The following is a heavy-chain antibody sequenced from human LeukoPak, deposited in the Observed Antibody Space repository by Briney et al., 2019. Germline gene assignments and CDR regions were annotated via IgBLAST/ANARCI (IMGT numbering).Heavy chain of an antibody. CDR2: IYYSGST. Sequence: SETLSLTCTVSGGSISSSSYYWGWIRQPPGKGLEWIGNIYYSGSTYYNPSLESRVTMSLDTSKNQFSLKLSSVTAADTAVYYCARDKTGGLDWNYYYYMDVWGKGTTVTVSS. V-gene: IGHV4-39*07. CDR3: ARDKTGGLDWNYYYYMDV. CDR1: GGSISSSSYY. D-gene: IGHD3-10*01. J-gene: IGHJ6*03.